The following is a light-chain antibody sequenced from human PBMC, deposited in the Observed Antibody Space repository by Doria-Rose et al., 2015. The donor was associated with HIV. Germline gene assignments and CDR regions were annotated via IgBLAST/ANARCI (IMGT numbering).Light chain of an antibody. Sequence: DIVLTQSPGTLSLSPGERATLSCRASQRVKSSYLAWYQQKPGQAPRLLIYDASTRATGIPDRFSGSGSGTDFTLTISRLEPEDAALYYCQQYGTSRGTFGQGTRMEIK. J-gene: IGKJ5*01. CDR3: QQYGTSRGT. CDR2: DAS. V-gene: IGKV3-20*01. CDR1: QRVKSSY.